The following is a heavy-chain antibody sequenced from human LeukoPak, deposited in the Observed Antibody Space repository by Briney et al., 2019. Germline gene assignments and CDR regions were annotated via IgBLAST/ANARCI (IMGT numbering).Heavy chain of an antibody. CDR3: ARDLRCSIIDCFQLDN. D-gene: IGHD2-21*02. V-gene: IGHV3-23*01. CDR2: ISGPGGTT. Sequence: GGSLRLSCTVSGFTFSDYAMHWVRRAPGEGLEWVSGISGPGGTTAYADSVKGRFTISKDKSKNTLHLQMDSLRAEDTAVYFCARDLRCSIIDCFQLDNWGQGALVTVSS. CDR1: GFTFSDYA. J-gene: IGHJ4*02.